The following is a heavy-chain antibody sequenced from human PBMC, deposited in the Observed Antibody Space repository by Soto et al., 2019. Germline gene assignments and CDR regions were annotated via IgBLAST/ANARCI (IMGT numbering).Heavy chain of an antibody. D-gene: IGHD1-7*01. Sequence: QVQLVQSGAEVKEPGSSVRVSCKASGGTFDNFIMNWVRQTPGQGLEWMGGIVPMLGTPTYAEKFKGRVTISATGSTSTMYMEVTSLRSEDTAIYYCARNGTSSSYLSHYSGMAVWGQGTTVTVSS. J-gene: IGHJ6*02. V-gene: IGHV1-69*01. CDR3: ARNGTSSSYLSHYSGMAV. CDR2: IVPMLGTP. CDR1: GGTFDNFI.